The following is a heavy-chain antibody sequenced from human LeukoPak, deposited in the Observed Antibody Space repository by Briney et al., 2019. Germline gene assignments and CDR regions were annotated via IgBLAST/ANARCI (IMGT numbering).Heavy chain of an antibody. D-gene: IGHD5-18*01. V-gene: IGHV1-8*01. Sequence: ASVRVSFKSSGYTYTIYDINWVRQATGQGLEWMGWMNPNSGNTGYAQKFQGRVTMTRNTSISTAYMELSSLRSEDTAVYYCARSSGYSYGKIYNWFDPWGQGTLVTVSS. J-gene: IGHJ5*02. CDR2: MNPNSGNT. CDR3: ARSSGYSYGKIYNWFDP. CDR1: GYTYTIYD.